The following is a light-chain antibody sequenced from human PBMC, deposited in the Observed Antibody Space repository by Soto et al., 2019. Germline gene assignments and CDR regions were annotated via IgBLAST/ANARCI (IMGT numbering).Light chain of an antibody. V-gene: IGLV2-14*01. J-gene: IGLJ3*02. Sequence: HCALTQPASVSGSPGQSITISWTGTSSDVGGYNYVSWYQQHPGKAAKLMMYDVSNRPSGVSNRFSGSKSGNTASLTISGLQAEDEADYYCSSYTSSSTRVFGGGTKLTVL. CDR1: SSDVGGYNY. CDR2: DVS. CDR3: SSYTSSSTRV.